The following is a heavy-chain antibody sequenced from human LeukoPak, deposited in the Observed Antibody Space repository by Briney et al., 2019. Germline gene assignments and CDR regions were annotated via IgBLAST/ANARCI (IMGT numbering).Heavy chain of an antibody. Sequence: SETLSLTCTVSGDSVSNGNYYWSWLRQPPGKALEWIGYIYYTGKTYYNPSLEGRVTILVDTSRNHFSVKLSSVTAADTAVYYCASFPPYYYGMDVWGQGTTVTVSS. CDR3: ASFPPYYYGMDV. V-gene: IGHV4-61*03. J-gene: IGHJ6*02. CDR2: IYYTGKT. CDR1: GDSVSNGNYY.